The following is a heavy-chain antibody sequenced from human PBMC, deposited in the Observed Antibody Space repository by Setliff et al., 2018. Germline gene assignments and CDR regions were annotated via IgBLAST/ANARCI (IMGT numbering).Heavy chain of an antibody. D-gene: IGHD2-2*01. Sequence: LRLSCAAFGFTFSTSAMHWLRQSPDNRLEWLAYIHYGGGHIQYADSVKGRFTVSRDNAMDTLFLQMNGLTTDDTAKYFCAKDRWGYADPWGQGTLVTVSS. CDR1: GFTFSTSA. J-gene: IGHJ5*02. CDR2: IHYGGGHI. V-gene: IGHV3-30*02. CDR3: AKDRWGYADP.